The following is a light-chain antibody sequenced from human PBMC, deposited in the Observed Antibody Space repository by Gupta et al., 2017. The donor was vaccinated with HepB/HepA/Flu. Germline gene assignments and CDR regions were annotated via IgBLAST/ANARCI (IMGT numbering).Light chain of an antibody. CDR1: QSVYNS. CDR2: GAS. Sequence: IVMTQSPASLSVSPGERATLSCRASQSVYNSLAWYQQKPGQPPRILIYGASTRATAIPARFSGSGSGTEFTLTISSLQSEDFAVYYCQQYNLRPLTFGGGTKVENK. V-gene: IGKV3-15*01. CDR3: QQYNLRPLT. J-gene: IGKJ4*01.